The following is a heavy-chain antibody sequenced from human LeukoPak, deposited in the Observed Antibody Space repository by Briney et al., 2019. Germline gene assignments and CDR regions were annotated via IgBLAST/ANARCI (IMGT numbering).Heavy chain of an antibody. D-gene: IGHD6-13*01. CDR1: GFTFSSYW. CDR2: IKQDGSEK. Sequence: PGGSLRLSCAASGFTFSSYWMSWVRQAPGKGLEWVANIKQDGSEKYYVDSVKGRFTISRDNAKNSLYLQMNSLRAEDTAVYYCARLSSSWYMGEYYFDYWGQGTLVTVSS. V-gene: IGHV3-7*01. CDR3: ARLSSSWYMGEYYFDY. J-gene: IGHJ4*02.